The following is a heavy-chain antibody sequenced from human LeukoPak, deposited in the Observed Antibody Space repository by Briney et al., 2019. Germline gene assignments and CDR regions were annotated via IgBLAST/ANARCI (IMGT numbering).Heavy chain of an antibody. V-gene: IGHV1-18*01. Sequence: GASVTVSCTASGYTFTSYGISWVRQAPGQGLEWMGWISAYNGNTNYAQKLQGRVTMTTDTSTSTAYMELRSLRSDDTAVYYCARERELLSWFDPWGQGTLVTVSS. CDR2: ISAYNGNT. CDR3: ARERELLSWFDP. J-gene: IGHJ5*02. D-gene: IGHD1-26*01. CDR1: GYTFTSYG.